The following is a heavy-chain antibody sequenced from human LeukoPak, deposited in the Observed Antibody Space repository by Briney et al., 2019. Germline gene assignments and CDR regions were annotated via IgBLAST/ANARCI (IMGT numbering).Heavy chain of an antibody. D-gene: IGHD3-10*01. CDR3: ARGYYDSGTGDY. V-gene: IGHV3-23*01. J-gene: IGHJ4*02. CDR2: ISGSGGGT. CDR1: GFTFSTYA. Sequence: PGGSLRLSCASSGFTFSTYAMTWVRQAPGKGLEWVSAISGSGGGTYYADSVKGRFTISRDNSKNTLFLQMNSLRVEDTAVYYCARGYYDSGTGDYWGQGTLVTVSS.